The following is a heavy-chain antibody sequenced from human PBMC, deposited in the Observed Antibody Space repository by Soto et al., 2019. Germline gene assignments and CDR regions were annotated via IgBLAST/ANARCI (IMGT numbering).Heavy chain of an antibody. V-gene: IGHV3-15*07. D-gene: IGHD3-10*01. CDR3: TTIWFGELLYEFDY. J-gene: IGHJ4*02. Sequence: GGSLRLSCAASGFTFSNAWMNWVRQAPGRGLEWVGRIKSKTDGGTTDYAAPVKGRFTISRDDSKNTLYLQMNSLKTEDTAVYYCTTIWFGELLYEFDYWGQGTLVTVSS. CDR1: GFTFSNAW. CDR2: IKSKTDGGTT.